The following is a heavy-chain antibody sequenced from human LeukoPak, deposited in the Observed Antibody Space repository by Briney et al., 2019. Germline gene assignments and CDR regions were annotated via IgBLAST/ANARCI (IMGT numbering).Heavy chain of an antibody. V-gene: IGHV3-23*01. J-gene: IGHJ5*02. CDR2: ISGSGGNT. D-gene: IGHD2-2*01. CDR1: GFTFSSYA. CDR3: ANPGPLGYQLPKRQEKNRFLP. Sequence: PGGSLRLSCAASGFTFSSYAMSRVRQAPGKGLEWVSAISGSGGNTVYQGSVKGRFSNSKDNSQNTLYLQKHSLRAEDMGVYYCANPGPLGYQLPKRQEKNRFLPWGQGSLVPVSS.